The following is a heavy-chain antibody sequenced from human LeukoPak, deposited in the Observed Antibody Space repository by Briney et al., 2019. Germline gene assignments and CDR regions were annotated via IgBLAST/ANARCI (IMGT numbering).Heavy chain of an antibody. CDR2: IYSGGST. D-gene: IGHD2-8*01. Sequence: GGSLRLSCAASGFTVSSNYMSWVRQAPGKGLEWVSVIYSGGSTYYADSVKGRFTISRDNSKNTLYLQMNSLRAEDTAVYYCAREEIGVGYMDVWGKGTTVTVSS. CDR3: AREEIGVGYMDV. J-gene: IGHJ6*03. V-gene: IGHV3-66*02. CDR1: GFTVSSNY.